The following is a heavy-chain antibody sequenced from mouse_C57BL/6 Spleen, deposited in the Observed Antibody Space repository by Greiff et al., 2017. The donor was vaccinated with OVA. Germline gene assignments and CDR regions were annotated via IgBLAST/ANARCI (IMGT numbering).Heavy chain of an antibody. CDR2: IYPGSGST. V-gene: IGHV1-55*01. CDR1: GYTFTSYW. D-gene: IGHD1-1*01. CDR3: ARSSSYYGSSYFDY. J-gene: IGHJ2*01. Sequence: QVQLQQPGAELLKPGASVKMSCKASGYTFTSYWITWVKQRPGQGLEWIGDIYPGSGSTNYNEKFKSKATLTVDTSSSTSYMQLSSLTSEDSAVYYCARSSSYYGSSYFDYWGQGTTLTVSS.